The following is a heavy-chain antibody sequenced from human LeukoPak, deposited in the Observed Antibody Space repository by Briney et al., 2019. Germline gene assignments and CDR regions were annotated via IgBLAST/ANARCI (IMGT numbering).Heavy chain of an antibody. J-gene: IGHJ4*02. CDR2: INSDGSIT. CDR3: TRADEYGGNTL. CDR1: GFTFSDSW. Sequence: GGSLRLSCAVSGFTFSDSWMHWVRQAPGKGLVWVSRINSDGSITAYADSVKGRFTISRDSAKNTLYLQMNSLRAEDTGVYYCTRADEYGGNTLWGQGTLVTVSS. V-gene: IGHV3-74*01. D-gene: IGHD4-23*01.